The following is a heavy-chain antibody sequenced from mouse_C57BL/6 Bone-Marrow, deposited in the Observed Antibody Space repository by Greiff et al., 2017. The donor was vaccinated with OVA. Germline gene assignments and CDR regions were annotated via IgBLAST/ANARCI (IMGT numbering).Heavy chain of an antibody. CDR3: ARLGYDYDGVCFAY. D-gene: IGHD2-4*01. CDR2: ISNLAYSI. V-gene: IGHV5-15*04. CDR1: GFTFSDYG. Sequence: EVMLVESGGGLVQPGGSLKLSCAASGFTFSDYGMAWVRQAPRKGPEWVAFISNLAYSIYYADTVTGRFTISRENAKNTLYLEMSSLRSEDTAMYYCARLGYDYDGVCFAYWGQGTLVTVSA. J-gene: IGHJ3*01.